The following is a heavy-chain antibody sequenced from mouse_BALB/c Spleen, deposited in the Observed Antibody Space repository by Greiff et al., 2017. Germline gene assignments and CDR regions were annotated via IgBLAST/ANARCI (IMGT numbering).Heavy chain of an antibody. J-gene: IGHJ3*01. Sequence: QVQLQQSGAELVRPGSSVKISCKASGYAFSSYWMNWVKQRPGQGLEWIGQIYPGDGDTNYNGKFKGKATMTADKSSSTAYMQLSSLTSEDSAVYFCAREGLLRLQFAYWGQGTLVTVSA. D-gene: IGHD1-2*01. CDR1: GYAFSSYW. V-gene: IGHV1-80*01. CDR3: AREGLLRLQFAY. CDR2: IYPGDGDT.